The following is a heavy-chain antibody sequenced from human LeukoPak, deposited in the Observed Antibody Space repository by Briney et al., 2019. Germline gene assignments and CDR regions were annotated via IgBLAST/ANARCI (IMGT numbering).Heavy chain of an antibody. CDR3: ARVSGELRSSFDY. CDR1: GFTFSSYE. CDR2: ISSSGSTI. V-gene: IGHV3-48*03. Sequence: PGGSLRLSCAASGFTFSSYEMNWVRQAPGKGLEWVSYISSSGSTIYYADSVKGRFTISRDNAKNSLYLQMNSLRAEDTAVYYCARVSGELRSSFDYWGQGTLVTVSS. D-gene: IGHD1-26*01. J-gene: IGHJ4*02.